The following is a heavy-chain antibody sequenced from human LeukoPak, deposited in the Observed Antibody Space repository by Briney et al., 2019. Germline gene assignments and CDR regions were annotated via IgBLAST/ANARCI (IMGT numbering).Heavy chain of an antibody. CDR3: AKLFYDSSGYSPSDAFDI. CDR1: GDSISSSSSY. D-gene: IGHD3-22*01. CDR2: IYYSGST. V-gene: IGHV4-39*07. J-gene: IGHJ3*02. Sequence: SETLSLTCTVSGDSISSSSSYWGWIRQPPGEGLEWIGSIYYSGSTNYNPSLKSRVTISVDTSKNQFSLKLSSVTAADTAVYYCAKLFYDSSGYSPSDAFDIWGRGTMVTVSS.